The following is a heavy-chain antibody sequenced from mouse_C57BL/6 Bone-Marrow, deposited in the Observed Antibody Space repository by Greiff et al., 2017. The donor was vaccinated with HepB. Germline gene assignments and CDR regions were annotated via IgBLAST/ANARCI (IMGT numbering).Heavy chain of an antibody. CDR1: GYTFTDYY. CDR3: ARERGLIYYGNYVPHGLAY. J-gene: IGHJ3*01. CDR2: INPNNGGT. Sequence: EVKLVDSGPELVKPGASVKISCKASGYTFTDYYMNWVKQSHGKSLEWIGDINPNNGGTSYNQKFKGKATLTVDKSSSTAYMELRSLTSEDSAVYYCARERGLIYYGNYVPHGLAYWGQGTLVTVSA. D-gene: IGHD2-1*01. V-gene: IGHV1-26*01.